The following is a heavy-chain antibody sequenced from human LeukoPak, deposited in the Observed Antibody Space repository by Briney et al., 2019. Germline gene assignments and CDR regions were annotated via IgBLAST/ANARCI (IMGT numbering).Heavy chain of an antibody. D-gene: IGHD3-3*01. CDR2: MNPNSGNT. CDR1: GYTFTSYD. CDR3: ARGRITIFGVADNSFDP. J-gene: IGHJ5*02. V-gene: IGHV1-8*01. Sequence: GASVKVSCKASGYTFTSYDINWVRQATGQGLEWMGWMNPNSGNTGYAQKFQGRVTMTRNTSISTAYMELSSLRSEDTAVYYGARGRITIFGVADNSFDPWGQGTLVTVSS.